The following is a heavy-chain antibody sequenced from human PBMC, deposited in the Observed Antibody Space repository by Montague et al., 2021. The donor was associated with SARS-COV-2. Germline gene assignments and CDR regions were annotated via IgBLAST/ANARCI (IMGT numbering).Heavy chain of an antibody. D-gene: IGHD2-21*02. CDR3: ARRTWGDSGVFDI. CDR1: GGSISSGNW. Sequence: SETLSLTCVVSGGSISSGNWWSWVRQPPGKGLEWIGESIILGAPATKYNPPLKSRVTISADKSKNRFSLRVTAVTAANTAGYYCARRTWGDSGVFDIWGRGTKVIVSS. V-gene: IGHV4-4*02. J-gene: IGHJ3*02. CDR2: SIILGAPAT.